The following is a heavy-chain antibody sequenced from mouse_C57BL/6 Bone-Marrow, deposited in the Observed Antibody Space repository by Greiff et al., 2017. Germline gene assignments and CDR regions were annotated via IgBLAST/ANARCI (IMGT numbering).Heavy chain of an antibody. CDR3: ARCSNWDY. V-gene: IGHV1-26*01. CDR2: INPNNGGT. Sequence: EVQLQQSGPELVKPGASVKISCKASGYTFTDYYMNWVKQSHGKSLEWIGDINPNNGGTSYNQKFKGKATFTVDKSSSTAYMELRSLTSEDSAVYYCARCSNWDYWGQGTTLTVSS. J-gene: IGHJ2*01. D-gene: IGHD4-1*01. CDR1: GYTFTDYY.